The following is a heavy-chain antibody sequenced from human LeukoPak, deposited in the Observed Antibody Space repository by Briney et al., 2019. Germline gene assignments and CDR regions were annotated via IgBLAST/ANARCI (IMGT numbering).Heavy chain of an antibody. Sequence: GESLKISCKGSGYSFTTYWIGWVRQLPGKGLEWMEIIYPGDSDTRYSPSFQGQVTLSADKSISTAYLQWSSLKASDTAIYYCARRNYDVLTGSSAYYFDYWGQGTLVTVSS. D-gene: IGHD3-9*01. CDR3: ARRNYDVLTGSSAYYFDY. CDR2: IYPGDSDT. CDR1: GYSFTTYW. V-gene: IGHV5-51*01. J-gene: IGHJ4*02.